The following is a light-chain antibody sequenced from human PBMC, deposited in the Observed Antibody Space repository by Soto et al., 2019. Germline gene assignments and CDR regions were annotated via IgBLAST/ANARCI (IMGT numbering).Light chain of an antibody. V-gene: IGKV1-5*03. Sequence: DIPMTQSPSTLSASVGDRVTITCRASQSISNWLAWYQQKPGKAPKLLISEASTLLRDVPSRFSGSGSGTEFTLTINSLQPDDSATYYCQQYDSSSSTFGQGTKLEIK. CDR3: QQYDSSSST. J-gene: IGKJ2*01. CDR2: EAS. CDR1: QSISNW.